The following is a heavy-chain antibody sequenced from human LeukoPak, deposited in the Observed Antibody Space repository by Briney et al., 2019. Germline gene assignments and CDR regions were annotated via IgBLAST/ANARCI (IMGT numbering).Heavy chain of an antibody. CDR3: ARPAGTYDYSYGMDV. Sequence: GGSLRLSCAASGFTFSSYGMHWVRRAPGKGLEWVAVISYDGSDKYYADSVKGRFTISRDNSKNTLYLQMNSLRAEDTAVYYCARPAGTYDYSYGMDVWGQGTTVTASS. D-gene: IGHD6-19*01. V-gene: IGHV3-30-3*01. CDR2: ISYDGSDK. CDR1: GFTFSSYG. J-gene: IGHJ6*02.